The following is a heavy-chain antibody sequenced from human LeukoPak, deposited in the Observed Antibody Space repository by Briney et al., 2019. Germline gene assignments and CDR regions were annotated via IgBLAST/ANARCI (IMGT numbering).Heavy chain of an antibody. V-gene: IGHV4-39*07. CDR1: GGSISSSSYY. CDR2: IYYSGST. D-gene: IGHD3-9*01. Sequence: SETLSLTCTVSGGSISSSSYYWGWIRQPPGKGLEWIGSIYYSGSTNYNPSLKSRVTISVDTSKNQFSLKLSSVTAADTAVYYCRGDILTGYPRIGYGMDVWGQGTTVTVSS. CDR3: RGDILTGYPRIGYGMDV. J-gene: IGHJ6*02.